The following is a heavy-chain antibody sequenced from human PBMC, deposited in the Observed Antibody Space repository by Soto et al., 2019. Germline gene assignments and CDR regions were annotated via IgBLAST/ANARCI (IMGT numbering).Heavy chain of an antibody. CDR2: IYYSGST. J-gene: IGHJ5*02. CDR3: ARVGYCSSTSCFGFWFDP. Sequence: SETLSLTCTVSGGSISSGDYYWSWIRQPPGKGLEWIGYIYYSGSTYYNPSLKSRVTISVDTSKNQFSLKLSSVTAADTAVYYCARVGYCSSTSCFGFWFDPWGQGTLVTVSS. V-gene: IGHV4-30-4*01. D-gene: IGHD2-2*03. CDR1: GGSISSGDYY.